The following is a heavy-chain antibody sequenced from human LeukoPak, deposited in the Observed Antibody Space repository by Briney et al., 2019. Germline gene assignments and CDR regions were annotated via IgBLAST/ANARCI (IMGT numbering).Heavy chain of an antibody. CDR1: GDSVSINSAA. CDR3: ASGLFRGFGAFDI. CDR2: TYYRSKWYN. Sequence: SQTLSLTCAISGDSVSINSAAWNWIRKSPSRGLEWLGRTYYRSKWYNDYAVSVKSRITINPDTSKNQFSLQLNSVTPEDTAVYYCASGLFRGFGAFDIWGQGTMVTVSS. D-gene: IGHD5-12*01. V-gene: IGHV6-1*01. J-gene: IGHJ3*02.